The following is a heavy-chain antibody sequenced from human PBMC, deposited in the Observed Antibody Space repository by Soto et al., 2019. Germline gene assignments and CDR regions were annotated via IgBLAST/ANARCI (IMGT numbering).Heavy chain of an antibody. D-gene: IGHD3-10*01. Sequence: SGPTLVNPTQTLTLTCTFSGFSLSTSGMCVSWIRQPPGRALEWLALIDWDDDKYYSTSLKTRPTISKDTSKNQVVLTMTNMDPVDTATYYCARGYITMVRGVTSPYNWFDPWGQGTLVTVSS. V-gene: IGHV2-70*01. CDR1: GFSLSTSGMC. CDR3: ARGYITMVRGVTSPYNWFDP. CDR2: IDWDDDK. J-gene: IGHJ5*02.